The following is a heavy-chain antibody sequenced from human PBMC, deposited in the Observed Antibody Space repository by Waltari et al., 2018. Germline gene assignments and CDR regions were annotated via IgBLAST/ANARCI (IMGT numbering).Heavy chain of an antibody. V-gene: IGHV1-18*01. CDR2: ISAYNGNT. D-gene: IGHD3-22*01. CDR3: ARDRSEYYYDSSGYYFGESVAFDI. J-gene: IGHJ3*02. CDR1: AYTFTRYG. Sequence: QVQLVQSGAEVKKPGASAKVSCKASAYTFTRYGISWVRQAPGQGLESMGWISAYNGNTNYAQKLQGRVTMTTDTSTSTAYMELRSLRSDDTAVYYCARDRSEYYYDSSGYYFGESVAFDIWGQGTMVTVSS.